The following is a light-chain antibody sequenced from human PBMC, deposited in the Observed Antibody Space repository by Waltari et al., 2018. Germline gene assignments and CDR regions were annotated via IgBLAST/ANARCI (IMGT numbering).Light chain of an antibody. V-gene: IGLV1-47*01. CDR2: RND. CDR1: SSNIGSSF. Sequence: QSVLTQPPSASGTPGQRVTISCSGSSSNIGSSFLSWYQHLPGTAPKLLIYRNDQRPSGVPDRFSGSRSGTSASLAISGLRSEDEADYYCAAWDDSLTVRFGGGTKLTVL. CDR3: AAWDDSLTVR. J-gene: IGLJ3*02.